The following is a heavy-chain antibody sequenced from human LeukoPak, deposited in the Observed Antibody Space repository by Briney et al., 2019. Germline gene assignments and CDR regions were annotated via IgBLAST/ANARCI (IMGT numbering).Heavy chain of an antibody. V-gene: IGHV3-30*02. CDR3: AKVEYSSSWYVGY. J-gene: IGHJ4*02. CDR1: GFTFSSYG. Sequence: GGSLSLSCAASGFTFSSYGMHWVRQAPGKGLEWVAFIRYDGSNKYYADSVKGRFTISRDNSKNTLYLQMNSLRAEDTAVYYCAKVEYSSSWYVGYWGQGTLVTVSS. D-gene: IGHD6-13*01. CDR2: IRYDGSNK.